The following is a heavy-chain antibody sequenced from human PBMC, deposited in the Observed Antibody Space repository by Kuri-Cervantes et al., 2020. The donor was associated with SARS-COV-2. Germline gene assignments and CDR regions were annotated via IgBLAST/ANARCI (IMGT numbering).Heavy chain of an antibody. CDR1: GLTFSSYA. J-gene: IGHJ4*02. CDR2: ISGSGGST. CDR3: AKEGFFYGSGRHFDY. V-gene: IGHV3-23*01. D-gene: IGHD3-10*01. Sequence: ETLSLTCAASGLTFSSYAMSWVRQAPGKGLEWVSAISGSGGSTYYANSVKGRFTISRDNSKNTLYLQMNSLRAEDTAVYYCAKEGFFYGSGRHFDYWGQGTLVTVSS.